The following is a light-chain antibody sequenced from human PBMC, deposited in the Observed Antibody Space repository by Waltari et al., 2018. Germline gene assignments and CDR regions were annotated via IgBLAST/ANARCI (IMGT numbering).Light chain of an antibody. Sequence: QSALTQPPSVSGSPGQSVTISCTGTSSDVGSYNRVSWYQQPPGTAPKLMIYEASNRPSQVPARFSGSKSGNTASLTISGLQAEDEADYYCSSYTSSSTLLFGGGTKLTVL. CDR2: EAS. V-gene: IGLV2-18*02. J-gene: IGLJ2*01. CDR3: SSYTSSSTLL. CDR1: SSDVGSYNR.